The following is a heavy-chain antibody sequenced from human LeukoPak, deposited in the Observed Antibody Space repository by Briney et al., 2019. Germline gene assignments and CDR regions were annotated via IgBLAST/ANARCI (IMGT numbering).Heavy chain of an antibody. V-gene: IGHV3-30*02. D-gene: IGHD2-2*01. Sequence: EGSLRLSCAASGFTFSTYGMHWVRQAPGKGLEWVTFIRSDGTNKYYADSVKGRFTISRDDSKNTVYLQMNGLRADDTAVYYCARGYCSSTSCYVRDYYGLDVWGQGTTVTVSS. J-gene: IGHJ6*02. CDR3: ARGYCSSTSCYVRDYYGLDV. CDR1: GFTFSTYG. CDR2: IRSDGTNK.